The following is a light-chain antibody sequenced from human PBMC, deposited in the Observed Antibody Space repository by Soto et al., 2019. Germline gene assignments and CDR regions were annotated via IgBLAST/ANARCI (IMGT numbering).Light chain of an antibody. CDR1: QSVSSTY. CDR3: QWSGGSVS. Sequence: EIVLTQSPGTLSLSPGEGVTLSCRASQSVSSTYVAWYQHKPGQAPRLLIYGASSRATGVPDRFSGSGSGTDFTLTISRLEPEDFAVYYCQWSGGSVSFGGGTKVE. V-gene: IGKV3-20*01. CDR2: GAS. J-gene: IGKJ4*01.